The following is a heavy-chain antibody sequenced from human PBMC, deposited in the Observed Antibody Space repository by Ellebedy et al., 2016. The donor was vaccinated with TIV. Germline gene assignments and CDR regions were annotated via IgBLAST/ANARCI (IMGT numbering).Heavy chain of an antibody. J-gene: IGHJ4*02. Sequence: AASVKVSCKASGYTFTNYYMHWVRQAPGQGLEWMGKINPSGGSTSNARHFQGRISMTRDTSTSTVYMELSSLRSEDTAMYYCARSSFGNGYYGSIDYWGQGTLVTVSS. CDR1: GYTFTNYY. CDR3: ARSSFGNGYYGSIDY. V-gene: IGHV1-46*01. D-gene: IGHD3-3*01. CDR2: INPSGGST.